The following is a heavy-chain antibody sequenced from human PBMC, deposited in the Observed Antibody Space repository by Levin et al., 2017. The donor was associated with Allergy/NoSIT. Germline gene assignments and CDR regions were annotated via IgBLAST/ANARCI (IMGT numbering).Heavy chain of an antibody. CDR3: AKGSGWYFAFDI. J-gene: IGHJ3*02. CDR2: ISYDGSNK. CDR1: GGSISSSSYY. Sequence: PSETLSLTCTVSGGSISSSSYYSGWSRQPPGKVLEWVAVISYDGSNKYYADSVKGRFTISRDNSKNTLYLQMNSLRAEDTAVYYCAKGSGWYFAFDIWGQGTMVTVSS. V-gene: IGHV3-30*18. D-gene: IGHD6-19*01.